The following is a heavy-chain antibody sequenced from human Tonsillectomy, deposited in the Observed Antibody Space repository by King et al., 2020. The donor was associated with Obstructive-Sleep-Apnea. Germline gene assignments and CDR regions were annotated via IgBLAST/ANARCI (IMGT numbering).Heavy chain of an antibody. CDR2: LSGSGGST. J-gene: IGHJ4*01. Sequence: VQLVESGGGLVQPGGSLRLSCAASGFTFSSYAMTWVRQAPGKGLEWVSALSGSGGSTYYADSVKGRFTISRDNSKNTLYLQMNSLRAGDTAVYFCAKDSVSGTYFPDYWGHGTLVTVSS. V-gene: IGHV3-23*04. CDR1: GFTFSSYA. CDR3: AKDSVSGTYFPDY. D-gene: IGHD2/OR15-2a*01.